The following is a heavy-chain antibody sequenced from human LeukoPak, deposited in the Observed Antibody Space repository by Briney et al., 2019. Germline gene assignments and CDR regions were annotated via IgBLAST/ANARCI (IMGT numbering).Heavy chain of an antibody. D-gene: IGHD6-6*01. Sequence: ASVKVSCKASGYTFTVYYLHWVRQAPGQGLEWMGWINPNSGGTNYAQKFQGRVTMTRDTSISTAYMELSRLRSDDTAVYYCVRVAAHYYFDYWGQGTLVTVSS. CDR2: INPNSGGT. V-gene: IGHV1-2*02. J-gene: IGHJ4*02. CDR3: VRVAAHYYFDY. CDR1: GYTFTVYY.